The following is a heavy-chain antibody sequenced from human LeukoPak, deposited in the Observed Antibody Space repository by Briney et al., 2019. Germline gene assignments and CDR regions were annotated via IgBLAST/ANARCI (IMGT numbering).Heavy chain of an antibody. V-gene: IGHV3-7*01. CDR3: ARENSSGWYYFDY. CDR1: GFTFSSYW. Sequence: GSLRLSCAASGFTFSSYWMSWVRQAPGKGLEWVANIKQDGSEKYYVGSVKGRFTISRDNAKNSLYLQMNSLRAEDTAVYYCARENSSGWYYFDYWGQGTLVTVSS. CDR2: IKQDGSEK. J-gene: IGHJ4*02. D-gene: IGHD6-19*01.